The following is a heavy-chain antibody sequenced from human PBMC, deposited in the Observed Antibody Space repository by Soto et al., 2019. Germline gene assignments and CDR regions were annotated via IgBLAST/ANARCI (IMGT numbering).Heavy chain of an antibody. D-gene: IGHD6-13*01. CDR2: ISAYNGNT. J-gene: IGHJ6*02. CDR1: GYTFTSYG. V-gene: IGHV1-18*01. Sequence: QVQLVQSGAEVKKPGASVKVSCKASGYTFTSYGISWVRQAPGQGLEWMGWISAYNGNTNYAEKLQGRVTITTDTYTSTAYMELRSLRSDDTAVYYCARDWGIAAAGYHPYGMDVWGQGTTVTVSS. CDR3: ARDWGIAAAGYHPYGMDV.